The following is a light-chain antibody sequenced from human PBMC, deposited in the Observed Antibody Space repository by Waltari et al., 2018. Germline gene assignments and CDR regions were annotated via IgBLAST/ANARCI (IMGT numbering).Light chain of an antibody. CDR3: CAHAGGGTHYA. V-gene: IGLV2-23*01. Sequence: QSALTQPASVSGSPGQSITISCTGTSSDVGSSNRGSWSQQHPGKGPKILIYEGTPRISGVFDRFSGSKSGNTASLTLSGLQPEDEADYYCCAHAGGGTHYAFGTGTKVTVL. CDR1: SSDVGSSNR. J-gene: IGLJ1*01. CDR2: EGT.